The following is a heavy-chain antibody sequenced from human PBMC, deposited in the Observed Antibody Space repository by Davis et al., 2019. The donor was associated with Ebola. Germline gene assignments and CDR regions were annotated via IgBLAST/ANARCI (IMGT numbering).Heavy chain of an antibody. V-gene: IGHV4-39*07. D-gene: IGHD3-16*01. Sequence: PSETLSLTCTVSNGAISSGDYYWSWIRQSPGKGLEWIGQINHSGYTKYNPSLKGRVTISVDTSKNQFSLELASVTAADAAVYYCARRIMISYGGVVEQFDYWGQGTLVTVSS. CDR1: NGAISSGDYY. J-gene: IGHJ4*02. CDR2: INHSGYT. CDR3: ARRIMISYGGVVEQFDY.